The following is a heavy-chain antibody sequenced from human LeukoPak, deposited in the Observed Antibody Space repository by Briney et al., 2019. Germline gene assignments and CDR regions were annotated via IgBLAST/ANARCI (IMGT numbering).Heavy chain of an antibody. CDR1: GFSFSDYG. CDR3: ARKQAGLHDVLDV. CDR2: IWYDGSLE. Sequence: GRSLRLSCAASGFSFSDYGMHWVRQAPGEGLEWVAVIWYDGSLEYYLDAVKGRFIISRDNSKNTLSLQMNNLRADTAVYYCARKQAGLHDVLDVWGQGTMVTVS. J-gene: IGHJ3*01. V-gene: IGHV3-33*01.